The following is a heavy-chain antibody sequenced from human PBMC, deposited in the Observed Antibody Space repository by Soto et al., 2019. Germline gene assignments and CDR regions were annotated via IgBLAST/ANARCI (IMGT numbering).Heavy chain of an antibody. Sequence: PGGSLRLSCAASGFTFSSYSMNWVRQAPGKGLEWVSSISSSSSYIYYADSVKGRFTISRDNAKNSLYLQMNSLRAEDTAVYYCAREKEYSSSWSRTYAFDIWGQGTMVTVSS. J-gene: IGHJ3*02. CDR2: ISSSSSYI. V-gene: IGHV3-21*01. D-gene: IGHD6-13*01. CDR1: GFTFSSYS. CDR3: AREKEYSSSWSRTYAFDI.